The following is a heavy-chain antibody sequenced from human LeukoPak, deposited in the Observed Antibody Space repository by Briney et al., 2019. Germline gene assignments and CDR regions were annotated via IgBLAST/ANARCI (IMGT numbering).Heavy chain of an antibody. V-gene: IGHV4-39*07. CDR1: ADSISRSGYY. J-gene: IGHJ4*02. CDR2: IYYSGTT. D-gene: IGHD6-19*01. Sequence: SETLSLTCTVSADSISRSGYYWGWIRQPPGTGLEWIGTIYYSGTTYYNPSLRSRVTISVDSSKNQFSLKLSSVTAADTAVYYCARDGGWNYFDYWGQGTLVTVSS. CDR3: ARDGGWNYFDY.